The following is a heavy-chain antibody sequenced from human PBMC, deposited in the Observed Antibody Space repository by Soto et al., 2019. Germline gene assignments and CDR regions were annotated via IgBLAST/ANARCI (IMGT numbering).Heavy chain of an antibody. V-gene: IGHV5-51*01. CDR1: GYSFNKYW. J-gene: IGHJ6*02. Sequence: GESLKISCKGSGYSFNKYWIGWVRQMPGKGLEWMGVIYPGDSDTRYGPSFQGQVTILVDKTTSTAYLQWRSLKASDTAVYYCARTSAAGKYYYGMDVWGQGTTVTVSS. CDR2: IYPGDSDT. D-gene: IGHD6-13*01. CDR3: ARTSAAGKYYYGMDV.